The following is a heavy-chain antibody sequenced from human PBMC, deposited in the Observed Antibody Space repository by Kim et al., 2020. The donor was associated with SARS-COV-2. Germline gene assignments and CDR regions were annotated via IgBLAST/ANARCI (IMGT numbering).Heavy chain of an antibody. CDR3: ARANYYDSSGSTNEYYFDY. V-gene: IGHV3-13*04. CDR1: GFTFSSYD. Sequence: GGSLRLSCAASGFTFSSYDMHWVRQATGKGLEWVSAIGTAGDTYYPGSVKGRFTISRENAKNSLYLQMNSLRAGDTAVYYCARANYYDSSGSTNEYYFDYWGQGTLVTVSS. CDR2: IGTAGDT. D-gene: IGHD3-22*01. J-gene: IGHJ4*02.